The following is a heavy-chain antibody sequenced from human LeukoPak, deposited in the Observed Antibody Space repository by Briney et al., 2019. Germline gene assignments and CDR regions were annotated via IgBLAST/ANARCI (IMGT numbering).Heavy chain of an antibody. D-gene: IGHD2-2*01. J-gene: IGHJ5*02. V-gene: IGHV4-39*01. CDR3: ARHPIGYCSSTSCFGIKAFDP. Sequence: SETLSLTCTVSGGSISSSSYYWGWIRQPPGKGLEWMGSIYYSGSTYYNPSLKSRVTISVDTSKNQFSLKLSSVTAADTAVYYCARHPIGYCSSTSCFGIKAFDPWGQGTQVTVSS. CDR1: GGSISSSSYY. CDR2: IYYSGST.